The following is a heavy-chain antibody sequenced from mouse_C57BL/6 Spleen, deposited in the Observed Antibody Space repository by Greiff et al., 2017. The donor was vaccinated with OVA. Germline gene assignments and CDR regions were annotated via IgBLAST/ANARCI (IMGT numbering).Heavy chain of an antibody. CDR1: GYTFTNYW. D-gene: IGHD2-4*01. Sequence: VQLQQSGAELVRPGTSVKMSCKASGYTFTNYWIGWAKQRPGHGLEWIGDIYPGGGYTNYNEKFKGKTTLTADKSSSTAYMQFSSLTSEDSAIYYCARGYYDYDYFDYWGQGTTLTVSS. CDR3: ARGYYDYDYFDY. CDR2: IYPGGGYT. V-gene: IGHV1-63*01. J-gene: IGHJ2*01.